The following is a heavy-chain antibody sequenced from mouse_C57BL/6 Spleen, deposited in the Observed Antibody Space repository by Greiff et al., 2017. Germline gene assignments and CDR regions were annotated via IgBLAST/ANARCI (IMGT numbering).Heavy chain of an antibody. J-gene: IGHJ4*01. V-gene: IGHV5-4*01. Sequence: EVKLVESGGGLVKPGGSLKLSCAASGFTFSSYAMSWVRQTPEKRLEWVASISDGGSYTYYPANVKGRFTISRDTAKNNLYLQMSHLKSEDTAMYYCTRDRGLRPAMDYWGQGTSVTVSS. CDR1: GFTFSSYA. CDR2: ISDGGSYT. D-gene: IGHD2-4*01. CDR3: TRDRGLRPAMDY.